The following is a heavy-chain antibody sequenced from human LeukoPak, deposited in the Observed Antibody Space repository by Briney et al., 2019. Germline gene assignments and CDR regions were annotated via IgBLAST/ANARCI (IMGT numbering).Heavy chain of an antibody. J-gene: IGHJ4*02. CDR2: IYYSGST. V-gene: IGHV4-59*01. D-gene: IGHD3-22*01. CDR1: GGSINNYY. CDR3: ARAERITMIVMPKPGIDYFDY. Sequence: PSQTLSLTCTVSGGSINNYYWSWIRQPPGKGLEWIGYIYYSGSTNYNPSLKSRVTISVDTSKNQFSLKLSSVTAADTAVYYCARAERITMIVMPKPGIDYFDYWGQGTLVTVSS.